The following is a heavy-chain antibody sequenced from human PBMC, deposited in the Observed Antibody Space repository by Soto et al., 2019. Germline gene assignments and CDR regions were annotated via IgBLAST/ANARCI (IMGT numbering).Heavy chain of an antibody. CDR1: GGSISSSSYY. CDR2: IYYSGST. J-gene: IGHJ3*02. V-gene: IGHV4-39*01. Sequence: QLQLQESGPGLVKPSETLSLTCTVSGGSISSSSYYWGWIRQPPGKGLEWIGSIYYSGSTYYNPSLKSRVTISVDTSKNQFSLKLSSVTAADTAVYYCAGKIEDKVVVVAATWWFIGLSAFDIWGQGTMVTVSS. D-gene: IGHD2-15*01. CDR3: AGKIEDKVVVVAATWWFIGLSAFDI.